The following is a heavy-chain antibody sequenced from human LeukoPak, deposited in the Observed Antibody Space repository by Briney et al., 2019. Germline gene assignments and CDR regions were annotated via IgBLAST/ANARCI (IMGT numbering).Heavy chain of an antibody. CDR1: GGSFSGYY. CDR2: INHSGST. Sequence: SETLSLTCAVYGGSFSGYYWSWIRQPPGKGQEWIGEINHSGSTNYNPSLKSRVTISVDTSKNQFSLKLSSVTAADTAVYYCARGLSGYSSSWGHWGQGTLVTVSS. V-gene: IGHV4-34*01. CDR3: ARGLSGYSSSWGH. D-gene: IGHD6-13*01. J-gene: IGHJ1*01.